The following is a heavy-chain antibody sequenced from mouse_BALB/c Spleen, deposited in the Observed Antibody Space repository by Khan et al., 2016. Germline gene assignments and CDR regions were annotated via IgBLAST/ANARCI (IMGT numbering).Heavy chain of an antibody. D-gene: IGHD2-1*01. Sequence: VQLQQSGAELVKPGASVKLSCTASGFNIKDTYMHWVKQRPEQGLEWIGRIDPANGNTKYDPKFQGKATITADTSSNTAYLQLSSLTSEDTAVYYCASPLNGNYYFDYWGQGTTLTVSS. CDR2: IDPANGNT. CDR1: GFNIKDTY. CDR3: ASPLNGNYYFDY. V-gene: IGHV14-3*02. J-gene: IGHJ2*01.